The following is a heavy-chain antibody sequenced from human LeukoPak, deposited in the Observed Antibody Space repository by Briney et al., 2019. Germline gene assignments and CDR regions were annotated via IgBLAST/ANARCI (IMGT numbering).Heavy chain of an antibody. CDR2: IYYSGST. J-gene: IGHJ5*02. D-gene: IGHD5-12*01. Sequence: PSETLSLTCTVSGGSISSSTYYWGWIRQPPGKGLEWIGSIYYSGSTYYNPSLKSRGTISVDTSKNQFSLKVSSVTAADTAVYYCAGQAPRYSGYDRLLHFDPWGQGTLVTVSS. CDR3: AGQAPRYSGYDRLLHFDP. V-gene: IGHV4-39*01. CDR1: GGSISSSTYY.